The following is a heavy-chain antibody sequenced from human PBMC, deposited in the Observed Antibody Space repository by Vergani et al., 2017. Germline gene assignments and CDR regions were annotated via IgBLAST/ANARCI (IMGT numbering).Heavy chain of an antibody. Sequence: QVQLQQWGAGLLKPSETLSLTCAVYGGSFSGYYWSWIRQPPGKGLEWIGEINHSGSTNYNPSLTSRVTISVDTSKNQFSLKLSSVTAADTAVYYCARGRRSQDWSGYYSISGYNWFDPWGQGTLVTVSS. D-gene: IGHD3-3*01. CDR1: GGSFSGYY. CDR2: INHSGST. CDR3: ARGRRSQDWSGYYSISGYNWFDP. V-gene: IGHV4-34*01. J-gene: IGHJ5*02.